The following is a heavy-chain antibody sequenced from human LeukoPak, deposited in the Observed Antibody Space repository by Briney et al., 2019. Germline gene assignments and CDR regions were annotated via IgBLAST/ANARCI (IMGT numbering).Heavy chain of an antibody. CDR3: ARATYYYYYMDV. Sequence: PSETLSLTCTVSGGSTSSTSYYWGWIRQPPGKDLEWIGSIYYSGSTYYNPSLKSRVTIPVDTSKNQFSLKLSSVTAADTAVYYCARATYYYYYMDVWGKGTTVTVSS. J-gene: IGHJ6*03. CDR2: IYYSGST. V-gene: IGHV4-39*07. CDR1: GGSTSSTSYY.